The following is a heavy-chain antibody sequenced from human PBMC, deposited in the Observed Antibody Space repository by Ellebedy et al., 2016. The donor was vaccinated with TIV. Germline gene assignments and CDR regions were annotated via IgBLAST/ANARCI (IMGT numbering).Heavy chain of an antibody. CDR3: ARAPLSGVFYGMDV. Sequence: AASVKVSCKASGYTFTSHHMYWVRQAPGQGLEWMGIINPSGGSTTYAQKFQGRVTMTRDTSTSTVYMELSSLSSEDTALYYCARAPLSGVFYGMDVWGQGTTVTVSS. CDR2: INPSGGST. J-gene: IGHJ6*02. V-gene: IGHV1-46*01. D-gene: IGHD3-16*02. CDR1: GYTFTSHH.